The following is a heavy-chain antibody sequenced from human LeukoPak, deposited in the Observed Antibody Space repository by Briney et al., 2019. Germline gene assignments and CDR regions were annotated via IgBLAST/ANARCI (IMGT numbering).Heavy chain of an antibody. CDR1: GFTFSSYS. V-gene: IGHV3-21*01. J-gene: IGHJ4*02. D-gene: IGHD6-13*01. CDR2: ISSSSSSYI. Sequence: PGGSLRLSCAASGFTFSSYSMNWVRQAPGKGLEWDSSISSSSSSYIYYADSVKGRFTISRDNAKNSLYLQMNSLRAEDTAVYYCAREAPYSSWSARLFDYWGQGTLVTVSS. CDR3: AREAPYSSWSARLFDY.